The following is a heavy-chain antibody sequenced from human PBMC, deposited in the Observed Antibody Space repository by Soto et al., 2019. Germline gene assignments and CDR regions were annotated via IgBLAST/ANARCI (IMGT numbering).Heavy chain of an antibody. CDR1: GGSVSSGSYY. D-gene: IGHD6-13*01. Sequence: SETLCLTCTVSGGSVSSGSYYWSWIRQPPGKGLEWIGYIYYSGSTSYNPSLKSRVTISVDKSKNQFSLKLSSVTAADTAVYYCARVEAGGVYSSSWSDAFDIWGQGTMVTVSS. CDR2: IYYSGST. V-gene: IGHV4-61*01. J-gene: IGHJ3*02. CDR3: ARVEAGGVYSSSWSDAFDI.